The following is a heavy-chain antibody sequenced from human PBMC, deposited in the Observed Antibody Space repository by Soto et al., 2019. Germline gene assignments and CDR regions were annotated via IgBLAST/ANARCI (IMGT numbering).Heavy chain of an antibody. CDR2: INTDGSRT. V-gene: IGHV3-74*01. Sequence: EVQLAESGGGSVQPGGSLRLSCAASGFIFSSYWMHWVRQAPGKGLAWVTRINTDGSRTSYADSVKGRCAISRDNAKNTVCLKMHSLRDEDTAVYYCARVKSGSYDLVDPWGQGTLVTVSS. D-gene: IGHD3-16*01. CDR3: ARVKSGSYDLVDP. J-gene: IGHJ5*02. CDR1: GFIFSSYW.